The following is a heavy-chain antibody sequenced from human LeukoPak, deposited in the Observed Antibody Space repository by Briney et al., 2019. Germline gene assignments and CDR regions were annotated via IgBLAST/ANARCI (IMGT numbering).Heavy chain of an antibody. CDR3: ARADRTDSSSWYLYYYYYGMDV. CDR2: INSDGSST. V-gene: IGHV3-74*01. J-gene: IGHJ6*04. CDR1: GFTFSSYW. Sequence: GGSLRLSCAASGFTFSSYWMHWVRQAPGKGLVWVSRINSDGSSTSYADSVKGRFTISRDNAKNTLYLQMNSLRAEDTAVYYCARADRTDSSSWYLYYYYYGMDVWGKGTTVTVSS. D-gene: IGHD6-13*01.